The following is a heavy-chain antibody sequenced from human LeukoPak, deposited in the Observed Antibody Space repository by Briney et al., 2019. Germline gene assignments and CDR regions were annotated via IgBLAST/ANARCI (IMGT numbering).Heavy chain of an antibody. Sequence: GGFLRPSCAASGFTFSSYGMHWVRQAPGKGLEWVAVIWYDGSNKYYADSVKGRFTISRDNSKNTLYLQMNSLRAEDTAVYYCARDWGMAAIIYYFDHWGQGTLVTVSS. D-gene: IGHD5-24*01. J-gene: IGHJ4*02. CDR1: GFTFSSYG. V-gene: IGHV3-33*01. CDR2: IWYDGSNK. CDR3: ARDWGMAAIIYYFDH.